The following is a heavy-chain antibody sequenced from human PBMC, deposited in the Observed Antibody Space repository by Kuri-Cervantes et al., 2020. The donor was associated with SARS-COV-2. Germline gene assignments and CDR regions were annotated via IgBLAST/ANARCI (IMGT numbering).Heavy chain of an antibody. CDR3: TTKASYDFWSGLDYYYYGMDV. CDR1: GFTFSHAW. Sequence: GGSLRLSCAASGFTFSHAWMNWVRQAPGKGLEWVGRIKSKTDGGTTDYAAPVKGRFTISRDDSKNTLYLQMNSLKTEDTAVYYCTTKASYDFWSGLDYYYYGMDVWGQGTTVTVS. J-gene: IGHJ6*02. V-gene: IGHV3-15*07. D-gene: IGHD3-3*01. CDR2: IKSKTDGGTT.